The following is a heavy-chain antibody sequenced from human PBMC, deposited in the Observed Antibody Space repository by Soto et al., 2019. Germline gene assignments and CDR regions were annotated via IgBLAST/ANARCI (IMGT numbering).Heavy chain of an antibody. Sequence: QVQLVQSGAEVKKPGSSVKVSCKAYGGTFSSYAISWVRQAPGQGLEWMGGIIPIFGTANYAQKFQGRVTITADESTSTAYMELSSLRSEDTAVYYCARETRYSYGYGVFDYWGQGTLVTVSS. CDR3: ARETRYSYGYGVFDY. CDR1: GGTFSSYA. D-gene: IGHD5-18*01. J-gene: IGHJ4*02. V-gene: IGHV1-69*01. CDR2: IIPIFGTA.